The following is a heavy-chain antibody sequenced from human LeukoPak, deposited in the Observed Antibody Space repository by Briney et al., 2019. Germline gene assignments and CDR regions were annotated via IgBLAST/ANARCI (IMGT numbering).Heavy chain of an antibody. V-gene: IGHV4-34*01. CDR3: ARMSAAVDY. CDR2: INHSGST. D-gene: IGHD6-13*01. J-gene: IGHJ4*02. Sequence: SETLSLTCAVYGGSFSGYYWSWIRQPPGKGLEWIGEINHSGSTNYNPSLKSRVTISVDTSKNQFSLKLSSVAAADTAVYYCARMSAAVDYWGQGTRVTVSS. CDR1: GGSFSGYY.